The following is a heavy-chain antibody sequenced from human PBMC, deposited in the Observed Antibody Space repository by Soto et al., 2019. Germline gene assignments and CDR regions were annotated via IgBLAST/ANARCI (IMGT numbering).Heavy chain of an antibody. CDR3: ARVLFDMIVVAPGRGAFDI. CDR1: GFTFSSYW. V-gene: IGHV3-7*01. Sequence: GGSLRLSCAASGFTFSSYWMSWVRQAPGKGLEWAANIKQDGSEKYYVDSVKGRFTISRDNAKNSLYLQMNSLRAEDTAVYYCARVLFDMIVVAPGRGAFDIWGQGTMVTVSS. CDR2: IKQDGSEK. J-gene: IGHJ3*02. D-gene: IGHD3-22*01.